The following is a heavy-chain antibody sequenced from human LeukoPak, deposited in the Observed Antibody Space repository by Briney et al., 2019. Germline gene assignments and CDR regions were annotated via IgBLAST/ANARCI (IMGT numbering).Heavy chain of an antibody. CDR1: GFTFSSYG. CDR3: ARGGGGRYLVY. V-gene: IGHV3-20*04. CDR2: INWNGGRT. D-gene: IGHD1-26*01. J-gene: IGHJ4*02. Sequence: GTSLRLSCAASGFTFSSYGMSWVRQAPGKGLEWVSDINWNGGRTGYADSVKGRFTISRDNAKKSLYLQMNSLRAEDTALYYCARGGGGRYLVYWGQGTLVTVSS.